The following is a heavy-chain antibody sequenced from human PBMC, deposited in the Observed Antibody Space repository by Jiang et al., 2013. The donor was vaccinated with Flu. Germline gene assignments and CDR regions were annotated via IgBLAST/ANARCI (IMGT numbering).Heavy chain of an antibody. CDR1: GGSISSSFW. J-gene: IGHJ3*02. V-gene: IGHV4-4*02. CDR2: IFDTGNT. D-gene: IGHD3-3*01. CDR3: ARPYYNFSSGYSFGVFDI. Sequence: LLKPSETLSLTCGVSGGSISSSFWWTWVRQPPGKGLEWLGEIFDTGNTNYNPSLKSRVTISVDKSKNQLSLNLNSVTAADTAVYFCARPYYNFSSGYSFGVFDIWGQGTMVTVSS.